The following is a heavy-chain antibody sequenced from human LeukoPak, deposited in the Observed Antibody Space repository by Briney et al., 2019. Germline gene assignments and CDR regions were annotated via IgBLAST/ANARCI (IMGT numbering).Heavy chain of an antibody. CDR3: AREGRVSGYDFDC. CDR1: GFTFSSYA. J-gene: IGHJ4*02. CDR2: ISGSGGST. D-gene: IGHD5-12*01. V-gene: IGHV3-23*01. Sequence: GGSLRLSCAASGFTFSSYAMSWVRLAPGKGLEWVSAISGSGGSTYYADSVKGRFTISRDNAKNTLYLQMNSLRVEDTAVYYCAREGRVSGYDFDCWGQGTLVTVSS.